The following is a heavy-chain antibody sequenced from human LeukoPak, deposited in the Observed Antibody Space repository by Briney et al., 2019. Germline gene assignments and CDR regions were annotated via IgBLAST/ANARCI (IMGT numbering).Heavy chain of an antibody. V-gene: IGHV3-23*01. J-gene: IGHJ4*02. CDR2: IRGWGGST. D-gene: IGHD4-17*01. CDR3: AELLNDYGDSYFDY. CDR1: GLTLNIYA. Sequence: GGSLTLSCAASGLTLNIYAMRWARDAPGKGLECVSAIRGWGGSTYYADSVQGRFTISRDDSKTTLYLQVNSLRAEATAVYYCAELLNDYGDSYFDYWGQGTLVTVSS.